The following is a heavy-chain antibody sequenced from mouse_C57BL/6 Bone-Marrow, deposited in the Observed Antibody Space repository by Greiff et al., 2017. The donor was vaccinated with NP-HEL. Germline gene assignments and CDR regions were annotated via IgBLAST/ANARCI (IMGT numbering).Heavy chain of an antibody. V-gene: IGHV5-6*01. Sequence: EVMLVESGGDFVKPGGSLKLSCAASGFTFSSYCMSWVRQTPDKRLEWVATISSGGSYTYYPDSVKGRFTISRDNAKNTLYMQMSSLKSEDTAMYYCARTTTVVAHWYFEVWGTGTTVTVSS. CDR2: ISSGGSYT. J-gene: IGHJ1*03. D-gene: IGHD1-1*01. CDR3: ARTTTVVAHWYFEV. CDR1: GFTFSSYC.